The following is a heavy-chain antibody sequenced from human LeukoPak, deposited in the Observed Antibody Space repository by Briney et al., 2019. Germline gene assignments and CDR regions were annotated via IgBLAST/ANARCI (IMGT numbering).Heavy chain of an antibody. CDR3: ARACSGGSCYFGAYDAFAI. Sequence: ASVKVSCKASGYTFTGYYMHWVRQAPGQGLEWMGWINPNSGGTNYAQKFQGRVTMTRDTSISTAYMELSRLRSDDTAVYYCARACSGGSCYFGAYDAFAIWGQGTMVTVSS. CDR2: INPNSGGT. D-gene: IGHD2-15*01. CDR1: GYTFTGYY. V-gene: IGHV1-2*02. J-gene: IGHJ3*02.